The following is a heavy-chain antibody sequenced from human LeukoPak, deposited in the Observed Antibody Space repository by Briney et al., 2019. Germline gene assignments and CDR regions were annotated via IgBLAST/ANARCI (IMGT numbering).Heavy chain of an antibody. CDR1: GGSISSYY. Sequence: SETLSLSCTVSGGSISSYYWSWIRQPPGKGLEWIGYIYYSGSTNYNPSLKSRVTISVDTSKNQFSLRLSSVTAADTAVFYCARGYDYVWGSHRALGYWGQGTLVTVSS. D-gene: IGHD3-16*02. CDR3: ARGYDYVWGSHRALGY. J-gene: IGHJ4*02. V-gene: IGHV4-59*01. CDR2: IYYSGST.